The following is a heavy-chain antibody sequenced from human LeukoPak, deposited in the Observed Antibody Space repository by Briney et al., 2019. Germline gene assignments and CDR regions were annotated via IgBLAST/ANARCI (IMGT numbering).Heavy chain of an antibody. Sequence: SETLSLTCTVSGYSISSGYYWGWIRQPPGKGLEWIGSTYHSGSTYYNPSLKSRVTISVDTSKNQFSLKLSSVTAADTAVYYCARAPVVVPAAIPAPYYYMDVWGKGATVTVSS. V-gene: IGHV4-38-2*02. J-gene: IGHJ6*03. CDR1: GYSISSGYY. CDR3: ARAPVVVPAAIPAPYYYMDV. CDR2: TYHSGST. D-gene: IGHD2-2*01.